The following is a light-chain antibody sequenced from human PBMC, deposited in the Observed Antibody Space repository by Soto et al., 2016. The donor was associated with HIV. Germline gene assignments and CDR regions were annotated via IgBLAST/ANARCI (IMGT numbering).Light chain of an antibody. J-gene: IGKJ1*01. Sequence: DIQMTQSPSSLSASVGDRVTITCRASQSIGRFLNWYQQISGKAPNLLIYDASSLQSGVPSRFSGSGPGTDFTLIISSLQPEDFATYYCQQSYNTPRTFGQGTMVEIK. CDR1: QSIGRF. CDR2: DAS. CDR3: QQSYNTPRT. V-gene: IGKV1-39*01.